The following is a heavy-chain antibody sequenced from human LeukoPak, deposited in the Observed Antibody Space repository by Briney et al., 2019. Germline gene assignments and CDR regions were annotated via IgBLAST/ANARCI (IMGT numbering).Heavy chain of an antibody. V-gene: IGHV4-61*08. CDR3: ARGARGSYSY. J-gene: IGHJ4*02. D-gene: IGHD1-26*01. CDR2: IYYSGST. CDR1: GGSISSGGYY. Sequence: SETLSLTCTVSGGSISSGGYYWSWIRQHPGKGLEWIGYIYYSGSTNYNPSLKSRVTISVDTSKNQFSLNLSSVTAADTAVYYCARGARGSYSYWGQGTLVTVSS.